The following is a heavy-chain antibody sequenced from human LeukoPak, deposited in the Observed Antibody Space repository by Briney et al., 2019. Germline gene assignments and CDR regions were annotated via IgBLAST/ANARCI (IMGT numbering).Heavy chain of an antibody. V-gene: IGHV3-21*01. Sequence: GGSLRLSCAASGFTFSSYTMNWVRQAPGKGLEWVSSITSSSIYTYYADSVKGRFTISRDNAKNSLYLEMNSLRAEDTAVYYCARGGFDSSSRFDYWGQGTLVTVSS. CDR2: ITSSSIYT. CDR1: GFTFSSYT. J-gene: IGHJ4*02. D-gene: IGHD3-22*01. CDR3: ARGGFDSSSRFDY.